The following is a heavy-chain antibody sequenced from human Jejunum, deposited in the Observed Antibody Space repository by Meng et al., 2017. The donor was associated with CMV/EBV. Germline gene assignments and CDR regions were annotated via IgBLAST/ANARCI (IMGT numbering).Heavy chain of an antibody. J-gene: IGHJ4*02. Sequence: GDSFTNRIYYWGWIRQSPRKGLDWVASIHYTGGTYYNPSLKSRVTISLDTSKSQFSLELTSVTAADTATYYCVRDRGDGSGSYYDYWGPGTVVTVSP. V-gene: IGHV4-39*07. CDR1: GDSFTNRIYY. CDR2: IHYTGGT. CDR3: VRDRGDGSGSYYDY. D-gene: IGHD3-10*01.